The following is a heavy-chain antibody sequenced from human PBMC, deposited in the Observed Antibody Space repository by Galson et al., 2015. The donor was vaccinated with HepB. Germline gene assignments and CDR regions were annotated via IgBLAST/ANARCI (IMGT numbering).Heavy chain of an antibody. J-gene: IGHJ3*01. CDR1: EFTFSSYA. CDR2: ISGSGGGT. V-gene: IGHV3-23*01. Sequence: SLRLSCAGSEFTFSSYAMNWVRQAPGKGLEWVSAISGSGGGTYYADSVKGRFTISRDNSKNTLYLQMNSLRAEDTAVYFCARLYSNTWFDVFDVWGQGTMVTVSS. D-gene: IGHD6-13*01. CDR3: ARLYSNTWFDVFDV.